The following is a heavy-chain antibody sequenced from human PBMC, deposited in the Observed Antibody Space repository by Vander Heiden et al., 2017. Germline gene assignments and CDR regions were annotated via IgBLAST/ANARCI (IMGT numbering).Heavy chain of an antibody. V-gene: IGHV3-33*01. D-gene: IGHD3-9*01. CDR3: ARGTTGYYRGSYFDY. J-gene: IGHJ4*02. Sequence: QVQLVESGGGVVQPGRALRLSCAASGFPFRSYGMHWVRQAPGKELEWVAVIWFDGTNKYYGDSVKGRFTISRDNSKNTVYLQMNSLRAEDTAVYYCARGTTGYYRGSYFDYWGQGTLVTASS. CDR1: GFPFRSYG. CDR2: IWFDGTNK.